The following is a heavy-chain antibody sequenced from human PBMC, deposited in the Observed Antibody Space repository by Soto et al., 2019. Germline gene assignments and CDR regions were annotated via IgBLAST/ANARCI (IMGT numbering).Heavy chain of an antibody. CDR3: AREQEYYYDSSGYSHRKILWYFDY. J-gene: IGHJ4*02. Sequence: GASVKVSCKASGYTFTSYGISWVRQAPGQGLEWMGWISAYNGNTNYAQKLQGRATMTTDTSTSTAYMELRSLRSDDTAVYYCAREQEYYYDSSGYSHRKILWYFDYWGQGTLVTVSS. D-gene: IGHD3-22*01. CDR2: ISAYNGNT. V-gene: IGHV1-18*01. CDR1: GYTFTSYG.